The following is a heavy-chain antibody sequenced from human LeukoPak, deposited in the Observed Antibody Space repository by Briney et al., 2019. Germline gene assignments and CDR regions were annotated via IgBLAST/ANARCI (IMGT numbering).Heavy chain of an antibody. Sequence: ASVKVSCKASGLTFSNYGITWVRQAPGQGLEWVGWVSAYDGNTNYAQKFQGRVTMTTDTSTSTAHMELRSLRYDDTAVYYCARDGRFAAYEPDYWGQGTLVTVSS. V-gene: IGHV1-18*01. J-gene: IGHJ4*02. CDR1: GLTFSNYG. D-gene: IGHD1-26*01. CDR3: ARDGRFAAYEPDY. CDR2: VSAYDGNT.